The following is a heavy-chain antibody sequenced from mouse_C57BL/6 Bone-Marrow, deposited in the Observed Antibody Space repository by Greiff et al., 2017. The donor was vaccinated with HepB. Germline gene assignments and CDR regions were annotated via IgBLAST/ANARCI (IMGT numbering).Heavy chain of an antibody. CDR1: GYSITSDY. V-gene: IGHV3-8*01. J-gene: IGHJ2*01. D-gene: IGHD1-1*01. Sequence: EVQLKESGPGLAKPSQTLSLTCSVTGYSITSDYWNWIRKFPGNKLEYMGYIRYSGSTYYNPSLKSRIPITRDTSKNQYYLQLNSVTTENTATYYCARYASGSSPYFDYWGKGTTRTVSS. CDR3: ARYASGSSPYFDY. CDR2: IRYSGST.